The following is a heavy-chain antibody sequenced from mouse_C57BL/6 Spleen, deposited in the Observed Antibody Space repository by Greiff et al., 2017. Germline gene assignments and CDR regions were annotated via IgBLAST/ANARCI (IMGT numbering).Heavy chain of an antibody. CDR3: TTTQATY. V-gene: IGHV14-4*01. CDR1: GFNIKDDY. CDR2: IDPENGDT. D-gene: IGHD3-2*02. J-gene: IGHJ3*01. Sequence: EVQLVESGAELVRPGASVKLSCTASGFNIKDDYMHWVKQRPEQGLEWIGWIDPENGDTEYASKFQGKATITADTSSNTAYLQLSSLTSEDTAVYYCTTTQATYWGQGTLVTVSA.